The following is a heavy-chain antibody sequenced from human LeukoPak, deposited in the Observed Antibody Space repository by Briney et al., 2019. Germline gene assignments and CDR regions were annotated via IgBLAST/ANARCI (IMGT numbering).Heavy chain of an antibody. CDR1: GGTFSSYA. CDR3: AKDHSMTIVATIIFDY. CDR2: IIPILGIA. Sequence: ASVKVSCKASGGTFSSYAISWVRQAPGQGLEWMGGIIPILGIANYAQKFQGRVTITADKSTSTAYMELSSLRSEDTALYYCAKDHSMTIVATIIFDYWGQGTLVTVSS. D-gene: IGHD5-12*01. J-gene: IGHJ4*02. V-gene: IGHV1-69*04.